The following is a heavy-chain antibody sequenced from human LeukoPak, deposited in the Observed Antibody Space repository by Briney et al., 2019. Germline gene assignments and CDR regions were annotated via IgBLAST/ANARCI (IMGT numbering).Heavy chain of an antibody. V-gene: IGHV5-51*01. CDR2: IYLGDSDT. D-gene: IGHD3-10*01. J-gene: IGHJ4*02. Sequence: GESLKISCKGSGYTFVSSWIGWVRQMPGKGLEWMAIIYLGDSDTTYSPSFQGQVTISADKSINTAYLQWSSLKASDTAMYYCARHSVFGAAFDSWGQGTLVTVSS. CDR3: ARHSVFGAAFDS. CDR1: GYTFVSSW.